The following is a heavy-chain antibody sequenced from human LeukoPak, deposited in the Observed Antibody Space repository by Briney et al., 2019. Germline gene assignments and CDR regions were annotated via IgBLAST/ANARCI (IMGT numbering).Heavy chain of an antibody. Sequence: GGSLRLSYAASGFTFSSYGMHWVRQAPGKGLEWVAFIRYDGSNKYYADSVKGRFTISRDNSKNTLYLQMNSLRAEDTAVYYCAKVGTYYDILTGYRDYWGQGTLVTVSS. CDR2: IRYDGSNK. V-gene: IGHV3-30*02. CDR1: GFTFSSYG. J-gene: IGHJ4*02. D-gene: IGHD3-9*01. CDR3: AKVGTYYDILTGYRDY.